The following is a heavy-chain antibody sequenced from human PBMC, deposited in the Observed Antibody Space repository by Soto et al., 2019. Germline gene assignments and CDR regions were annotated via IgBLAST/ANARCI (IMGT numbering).Heavy chain of an antibody. J-gene: IGHJ6*02. V-gene: IGHV3-9*01. CDR3: ARDISRRGSFYYYYAMDV. D-gene: IGHD1-26*01. Sequence: EVQLVESGGGLVQPGRSLRLSCEASGFTFDDYAMHWVRQAPGKGLEWGSGISWNSGSIGYADSVKARFTISRDNGKNSLYLQMNSLRAEDTAFYYCARDISRRGSFYYYYAMDVWGQGTTVTVSS. CDR2: ISWNSGSI. CDR1: GFTFDDYA.